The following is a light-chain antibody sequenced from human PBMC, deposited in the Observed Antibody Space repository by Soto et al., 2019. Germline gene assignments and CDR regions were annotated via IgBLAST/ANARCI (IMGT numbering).Light chain of an antibody. CDR3: QHYNQSPT. Sequence: EIVMTQSPATLSVSPGQRATLSCRASQSVSSNLAWYQQKPGQVPRLLIYGASTRATDIPARFSGSGSGTEFTLTISSLQSEDFAVYYCQHYNQSPTFGQGTRLEIK. CDR2: GAS. V-gene: IGKV3-15*01. CDR1: QSVSSN. J-gene: IGKJ5*01.